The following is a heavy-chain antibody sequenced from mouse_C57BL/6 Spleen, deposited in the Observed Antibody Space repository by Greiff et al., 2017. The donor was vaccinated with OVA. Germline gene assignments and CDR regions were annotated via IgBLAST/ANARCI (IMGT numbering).Heavy chain of an antibody. CDR3: AGETAQAVYAMDY. CDR1: GYAFSSSW. CDR2: IYPGDGDT. V-gene: IGHV1-82*01. J-gene: IGHJ4*01. Sequence: QVQLQQSGPELVKPGASVKISCKASGYAFSSSWMNWVKQRPGKGLEWIGRIYPGDGDTNYNGKFKGKATLTADKSSSTAYMQISSLTSEDSAVYFCAGETAQAVYAMDYWGQGTSVTVSS. D-gene: IGHD3-2*02.